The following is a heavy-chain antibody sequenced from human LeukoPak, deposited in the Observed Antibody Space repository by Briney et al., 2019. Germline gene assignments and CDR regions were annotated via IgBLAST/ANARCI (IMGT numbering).Heavy chain of an antibody. D-gene: IGHD5-18*01. CDR3: ARALQLWLEVDY. Sequence: PGGSLRLSCAASGFTFSSYSMNWVRQAPGKGLEWVSSISSSSSYIYYADSVKGRFTISRDNAKNSLYLQVNSLRAEDTAVYYCARALQLWLEVDYWGQGTLVTVSS. CDR2: ISSSSSYI. CDR1: GFTFSSYS. J-gene: IGHJ4*02. V-gene: IGHV3-21*01.